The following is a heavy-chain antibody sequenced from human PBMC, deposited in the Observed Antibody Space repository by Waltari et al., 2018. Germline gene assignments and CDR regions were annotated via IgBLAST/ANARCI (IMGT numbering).Heavy chain of an antibody. CDR2: INDDGTST. Sequence: QLEESGGGLVQTGESLRLSCEASGFTLSRTWMHWVCQGRGKGLEWVARINDDGTSTNYADSVRGRFTISRDNAKNTLYLEMNSLRGEDSGVYYCTRAPWGELVIASDIWGQGTVVSVSS. CDR3: TRAPWGELVIASDI. CDR1: GFTLSRTW. V-gene: IGHV3-74*01. D-gene: IGHD3-16*01. J-gene: IGHJ3*02.